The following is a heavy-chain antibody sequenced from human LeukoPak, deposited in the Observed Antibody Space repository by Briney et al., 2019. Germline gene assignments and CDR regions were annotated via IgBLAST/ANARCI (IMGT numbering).Heavy chain of an antibody. CDR1: GGSFSGYY. V-gene: IGHV4-34*01. CDR3: ARLNYYDSKQVDY. D-gene: IGHD3-22*01. Sequence: PSETLSLTCAVYGGSFSGYYWSWIRQPPGKGLEWIGEINHSGSTNYNPSLKSRVTISVDTSKNQISLKLSSVTAADTAVYYCARLNYYDSKQVDYWGQGTLVTVSS. CDR2: INHSGST. J-gene: IGHJ4*02.